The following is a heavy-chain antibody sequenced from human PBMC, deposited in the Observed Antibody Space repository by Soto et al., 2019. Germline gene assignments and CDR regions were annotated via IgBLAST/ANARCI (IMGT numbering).Heavy chain of an antibody. Sequence: GGSLRLSCAASGFTFSSYAMSWVRQAPGKGLEWVSAISGSGGSTYYADSVKGRFTISRDNSKNTLYLQMNSLRAEDTAVYYCAKAGGNYYDSSGYPHYYYYYYGMDVWGQGTTVTVSS. CDR2: ISGSGGST. V-gene: IGHV3-23*01. J-gene: IGHJ6*02. D-gene: IGHD3-22*01. CDR1: GFTFSSYA. CDR3: AKAGGNYYDSSGYPHYYYYYYGMDV.